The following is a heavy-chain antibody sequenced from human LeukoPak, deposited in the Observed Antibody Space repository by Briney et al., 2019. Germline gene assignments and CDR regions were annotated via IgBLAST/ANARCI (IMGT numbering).Heavy chain of an antibody. CDR3: AREGRGWYFDL. CDR1: GYGFTGYY. J-gene: IGHJ2*01. V-gene: IGHV1-2*02. D-gene: IGHD3-10*01. Sequence: GASVKVSCKASGYGFTGYYMHWVRQAPGQGLEWMGWINPNSGGANYAQKYPGRVTMTRDTSISTAYMDLSRLRSDDTAVYYCAREGRGWYFDLWGRGTLVTVSS. CDR2: INPNSGGA.